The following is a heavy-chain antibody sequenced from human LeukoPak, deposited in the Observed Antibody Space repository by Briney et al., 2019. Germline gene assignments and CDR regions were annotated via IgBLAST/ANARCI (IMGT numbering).Heavy chain of an antibody. CDR1: GYTFTSYG. J-gene: IGHJ4*02. V-gene: IGHV1-18*01. Sequence: ASVKVSCKASGYTFTSYGISWVRQAPGQGLEWMGWISAYNGNTNYAQKLQGRVTMTTDTSTSTAYMELSSLRSEDTAVYYCARASRPYGDYRYWGQGTLVTVSS. D-gene: IGHD4-17*01. CDR2: ISAYNGNT. CDR3: ARASRPYGDYRY.